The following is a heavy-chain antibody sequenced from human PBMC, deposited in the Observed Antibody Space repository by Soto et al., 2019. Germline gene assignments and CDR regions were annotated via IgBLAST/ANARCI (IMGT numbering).Heavy chain of an antibody. CDR2: KSFDGSKT. D-gene: IGHD3-22*01. V-gene: IGHV3-30*18. CDR3: AKDYFYDSGSSPG. Sequence: GGSLRLSCAASGFNFSLFGMHWVRQVPGKGLEWVAVKSFDGSKTHYADSVNGRFLISRDNFKEILYLQMDSLRPEDTAVYFCAKDYFYDSGSSPGWGQGTLVTVSS. CDR1: GFNFSLFG. J-gene: IGHJ4*02.